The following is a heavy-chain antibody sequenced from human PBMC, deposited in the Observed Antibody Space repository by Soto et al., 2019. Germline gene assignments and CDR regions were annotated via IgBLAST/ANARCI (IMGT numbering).Heavy chain of an antibody. CDR1: WFTVSNYW. V-gene: IGHV3-74*03. D-gene: IGHD4-17*01. CDR2: INIDGSGT. CDR3: ARDPYAPPV. J-gene: IGHJ6*02. Sequence: GGSLRLSWAASWFTVSNYWMHWVRQAPGKALVWVSRINIDGSGTTYADSVKGRFTISRENAKNTVFLEMKNLRAEDTAVYYCARDPYAPPVRGQGTTVTISS.